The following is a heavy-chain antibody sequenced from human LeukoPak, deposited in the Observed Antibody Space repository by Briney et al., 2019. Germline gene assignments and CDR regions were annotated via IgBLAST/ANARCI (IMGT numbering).Heavy chain of an antibody. CDR1: GGSFSGYY. D-gene: IGHD1-1*01. V-gene: IGHV4-34*01. Sequence: PSETLSLTCAVYGGSFSGYYWSWIRQPPGKGLEWIGEINHSGSTNYNPSLKSRVTISVDTSKNQFSLKLSSVTAADAAVYYCARGKLERLVRTLKTIWVFDYWGQGTLVTVSS. J-gene: IGHJ4*02. CDR3: ARGKLERLVRTLKTIWVFDY. CDR2: INHSGST.